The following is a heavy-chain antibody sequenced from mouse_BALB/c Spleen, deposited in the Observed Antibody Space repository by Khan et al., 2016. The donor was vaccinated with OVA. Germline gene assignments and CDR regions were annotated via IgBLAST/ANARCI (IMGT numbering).Heavy chain of an antibody. D-gene: IGHD1-1*01. Sequence: EVKLVESGGDLVKPGGSLKLSCAASGFTFSTYGMSWVRQTPDKRLEWVAGISSGGSYTYYPDSVKGRFTISRDNAKHTLHLQMSSLRSEDTAMYYCTRLAYYYNSEGFAYWGQGTLVTVS. CDR1: GFTFSTYG. J-gene: IGHJ3*01. CDR2: ISSGGSYT. V-gene: IGHV5-6*01. CDR3: TRLAYYYNSEGFAY.